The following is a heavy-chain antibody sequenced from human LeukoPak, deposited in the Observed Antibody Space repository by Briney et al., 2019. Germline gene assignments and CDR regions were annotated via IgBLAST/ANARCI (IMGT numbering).Heavy chain of an antibody. CDR2: IYYSWCT. D-gene: IGHD6-6*01. Sequence: PLGTLSLTCTVSGGSISSYYWSCIRQPPRKGLEWIGYIYYSWCTNYNPSLKSRVTISVDTSKNQFSLKLRSVTAADTAVYYCARSIAARRHYYYYYMDVWGKGTTVTVSS. CDR1: GGSISSYY. CDR3: ARSIAARRHYYYYYMDV. V-gene: IGHV4-59*01. J-gene: IGHJ6*03.